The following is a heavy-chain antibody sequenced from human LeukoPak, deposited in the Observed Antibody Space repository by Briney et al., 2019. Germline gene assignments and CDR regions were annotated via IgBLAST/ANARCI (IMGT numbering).Heavy chain of an antibody. CDR3: AKIGERYCSGNSCPRIDY. D-gene: IGHD2-15*01. CDR2: ISYDGSNK. J-gene: IGHJ4*02. CDR1: GFTFSSYG. V-gene: IGHV3-30*18. Sequence: PGGSLRLSCAASGFTFSSYGMHWVRQAPGKGLEWVAVISYDGSNKYYADSVKGRFTISRDNSKNTLYLEMNSLRVDDTAVYYCAKIGERYCSGNSCPRIDYWGQGTLVTVSS.